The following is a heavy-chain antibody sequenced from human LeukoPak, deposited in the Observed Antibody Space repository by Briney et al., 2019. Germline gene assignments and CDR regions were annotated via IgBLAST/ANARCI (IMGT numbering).Heavy chain of an antibody. CDR1: GYTFTSYG. D-gene: IGHD2-21*02. CDR3: ASPYCGGDCSNLIALYYFDY. CDR2: ISAYSGNT. Sequence: ASVKVSCKASGYTFTSYGISWVRQAPGQGLEWIAWISAYSGNTEYAENIQGRVTMTTDTSTSTAYMELRSLRSEDTAVYYCASPYCGGDCSNLIALYYFDYWGQGTLVTVSS. V-gene: IGHV1-18*01. J-gene: IGHJ4*02.